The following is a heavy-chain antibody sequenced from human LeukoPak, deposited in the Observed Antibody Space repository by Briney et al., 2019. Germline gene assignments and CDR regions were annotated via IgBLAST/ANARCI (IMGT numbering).Heavy chain of an antibody. Sequence: GGSLRLSCAASGFTFRSYGMHWVRQAPGKGLEWVANIKQDGSEKYYVDSVKGRFTISRDNAKNSLYLQMNSLRAEDTAVYYCASLYSSSWYHYYMDVWGKGTTVTISS. CDR3: ASLYSSSWYHYYMDV. CDR2: IKQDGSEK. D-gene: IGHD6-13*01. CDR1: GFTFRSYG. J-gene: IGHJ6*03. V-gene: IGHV3-7*01.